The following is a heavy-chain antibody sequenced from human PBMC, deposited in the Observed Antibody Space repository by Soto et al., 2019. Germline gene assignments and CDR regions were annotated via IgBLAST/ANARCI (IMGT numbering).Heavy chain of an antibody. D-gene: IGHD6-19*01. J-gene: IGHJ5*02. CDR3: ARSSVGYSSGWYTNWFDP. V-gene: IGHV4-30-2*01. CDR1: GGSISSGGYS. Sequence: SETLSLTCAVSGGSISSGGYSWSWIRQPPGKGLEWIGYIYHSGSTYYNPSLKSRVTISVDRSKNQFSLKLSSVTAADTAVYYCARSSVGYSSGWYTNWFDPWGQGTLVTVSS. CDR2: IYHSGST.